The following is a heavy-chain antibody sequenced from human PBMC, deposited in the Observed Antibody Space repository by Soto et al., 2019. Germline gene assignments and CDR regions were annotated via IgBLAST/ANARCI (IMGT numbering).Heavy chain of an antibody. D-gene: IGHD2-21*02. CDR1: GFTFRSFG. J-gene: IGHJ4*02. V-gene: IGHV3-30*18. CDR3: AKGRAADSNGDSPPEFDY. CDR2: ISFDGNSE. Sequence: GGSLRLSCAASGFTFRSFGMRWVRQAPGKGLEWVAAISFDGNSEYYVGSVKGGFTISRDNSKNTLYLQLNSLRTEDTAVYYCAKGRAADSNGDSPPEFDYWGQGT.